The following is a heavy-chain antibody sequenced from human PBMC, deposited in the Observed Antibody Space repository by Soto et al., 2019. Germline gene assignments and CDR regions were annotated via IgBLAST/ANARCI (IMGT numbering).Heavy chain of an antibody. CDR3: ARGYYDSSGYYFLAYFDY. D-gene: IGHD3-22*01. CDR1: GGTFSSYA. J-gene: IGHJ4*02. V-gene: IGHV1-69*13. Sequence: SGKVSCKASGGTFSSYAISWVRQAPGQGLEWMGGIIPIFGTANYAQKFQGRVTITADESTSTAYMELSSLRSEDTAVYYCARGYYDSSGYYFLAYFDYWGQGTLVTVSS. CDR2: IIPIFGTA.